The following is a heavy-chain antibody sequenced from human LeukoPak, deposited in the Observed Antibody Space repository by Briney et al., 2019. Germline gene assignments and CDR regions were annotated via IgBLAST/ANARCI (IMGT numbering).Heavy chain of an antibody. D-gene: IGHD4-17*01. CDR1: GFTFSSYA. CDR3: AKFSRFGGDYVATVDY. CDR2: INGSGGST. V-gene: IGHV3-23*01. J-gene: IGHJ4*02. Sequence: GGSLRLSFAASGFTFSSYAMSWVRPAPGKGVEWVSAINGSGGSTYYSDSVKGRSTISRENSKNKMDLQMKSLRADDTAVYYCAKFSRFGGDYVATVDYWGQGTLVTVSS.